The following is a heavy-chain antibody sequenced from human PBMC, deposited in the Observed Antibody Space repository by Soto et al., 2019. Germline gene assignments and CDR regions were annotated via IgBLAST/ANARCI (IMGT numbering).Heavy chain of an antibody. Sequence: PGGSLRLSCAASGFTFSSYGLHWVRQAPGTGLEWVAVISYDGSNKYYADSVKGRFTISRDNSKNTLYLQMNSLRAEDTAVYYCAKDYSIDQVNGTDVWGQGTTVTVSS. CDR3: AKDYSIDQVNGTDV. J-gene: IGHJ6*02. D-gene: IGHD6-13*01. V-gene: IGHV3-30*18. CDR1: GFTFSSYG. CDR2: ISYDGSNK.